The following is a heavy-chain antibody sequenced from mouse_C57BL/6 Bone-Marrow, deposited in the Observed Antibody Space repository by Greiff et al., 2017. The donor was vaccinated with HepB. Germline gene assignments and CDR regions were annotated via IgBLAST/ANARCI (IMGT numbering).Heavy chain of an antibody. J-gene: IGHJ4*01. CDR1: GYTFTSYG. Sequence: VHLVESGAELARPGASVKLSCKASGYTFTSYGISWVKQRPGQGLEWIGEIYPRSGNTYYNEKFKGKATLTADKSSSTAYMELRSLTSEDSAVYFCAALYGNYPYYAMDYWGQGTSVTVSS. V-gene: IGHV1-81*01. CDR2: IYPRSGNT. D-gene: IGHD2-1*01. CDR3: AALYGNYPYYAMDY.